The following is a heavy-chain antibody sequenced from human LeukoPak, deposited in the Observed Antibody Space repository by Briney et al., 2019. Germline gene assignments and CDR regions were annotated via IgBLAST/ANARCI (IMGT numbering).Heavy chain of an antibody. CDR1: GGSISSSSHY. J-gene: IGHJ5*02. Sequence: PSETLSLTCTVSGGSISSSSHYWGWIRQPPGKGLEWIGTIYYSGTTYYKASLKSRVTISVDTSKNQFSLRLSSVTAADTAVYYCAREVDAAAAYNWFDPWGQGTLVTVSS. V-gene: IGHV4-39*07. CDR3: AREVDAAAAYNWFDP. CDR2: IYYSGTT. D-gene: IGHD2-2*01.